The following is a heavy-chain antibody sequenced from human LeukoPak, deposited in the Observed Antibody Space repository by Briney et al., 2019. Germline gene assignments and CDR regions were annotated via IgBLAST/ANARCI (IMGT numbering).Heavy chain of an antibody. J-gene: IGHJ5*02. V-gene: IGHV3-23*01. CDR1: GFTFSTYA. D-gene: IGHD3-10*01. CDR2: ITGSGGST. CDR3: AKGLEGTRFDP. Sequence: PGGSLRLSCAASGFTFSTYAMNWVRQAPGKGLEWVSIITGSGGSTFYADSVKGRFTISGDNSKNTLYLQMNSLRVEDTAVYYCAKGLEGTRFDPWGQGTLVTVSS.